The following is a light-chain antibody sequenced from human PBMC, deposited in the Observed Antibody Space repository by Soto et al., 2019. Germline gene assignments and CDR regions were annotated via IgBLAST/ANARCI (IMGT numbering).Light chain of an antibody. CDR3: QQYCATPWT. CDR1: QSILYSSNNQNC. Sequence: DIVMTQSPDSLAVSLGGRATINCESSQSILYSSNNQNCLAGYQQKPGQPPKLLIYWASTRESGVPDRFSGSGSVTDFTLTISSLQAEDVAVYYCQQYCATPWTFGQGPKVEIK. J-gene: IGKJ1*01. V-gene: IGKV4-1*01. CDR2: WAS.